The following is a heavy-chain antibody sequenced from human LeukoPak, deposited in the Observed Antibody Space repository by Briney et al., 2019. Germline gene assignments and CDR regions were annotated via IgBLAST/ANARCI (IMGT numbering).Heavy chain of an antibody. Sequence: GGSLRLSCAASGFTFDDYAMHWVRQAPGKGLEWASGISWNSGSIGYADSVKGRFTISRDNAKNSLYLQMNSLRAEDTALYYCAKDIQPPSGNYDILTGTLDYWGQGTLVTVSS. V-gene: IGHV3-9*01. J-gene: IGHJ4*02. D-gene: IGHD3-9*01. CDR1: GFTFDDYA. CDR2: ISWNSGSI. CDR3: AKDIQPPSGNYDILTGTLDY.